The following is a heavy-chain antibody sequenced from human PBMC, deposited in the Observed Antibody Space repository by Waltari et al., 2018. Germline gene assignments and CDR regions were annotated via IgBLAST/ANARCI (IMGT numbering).Heavy chain of an antibody. CDR3: ARGSSLTAPADY. J-gene: IGHJ4*02. CDR1: GSTFSEYS. D-gene: IGHD3-9*01. V-gene: IGHV1-24*01. CDR2: FDPEEGET. Sequence: QVQLVQSGAEVKKPGASVKVSCKVSGSTFSEYSIHWVRQAPGKGLEWMGGFDPEEGETIYAPNFKGRVTMTEDTSTDTAYMELSSLKSEDTAVYYCARGSSLTAPADYWGQGTLVTVSS.